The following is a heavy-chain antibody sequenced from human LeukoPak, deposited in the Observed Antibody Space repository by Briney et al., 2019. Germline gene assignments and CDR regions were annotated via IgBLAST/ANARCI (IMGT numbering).Heavy chain of an antibody. V-gene: IGHV4-59*11. D-gene: IGHD1-26*01. CDR2: IYYSGST. CDR3: ARVRYSGSYYGSFYWFDP. J-gene: IGHJ5*02. Sequence: PSETLSLTCAVSGDSFSSHYWSWIRQPPGKGLEWIGYIYYSGSTNYNPSLKSRVTISVDTSKNQFSLKLSSVTAADTAVYYCARVRYSGSYYGSFYWFDPWGQGTLVTVSS. CDR1: GDSFSSHY.